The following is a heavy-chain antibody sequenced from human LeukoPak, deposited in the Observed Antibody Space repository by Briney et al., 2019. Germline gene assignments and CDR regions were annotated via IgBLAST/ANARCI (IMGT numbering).Heavy chain of an antibody. J-gene: IGHJ4*02. CDR1: GFTFSNYN. CDR3: ATGVRGYNSALDY. V-gene: IGHV3-21*01. CDR2: ISSGSSYI. Sequence: GGSLRLSCAAPGFTFSNYNMNWVRQAPGKGLEWVPSISSGSSYIYYADSLKGRFTISRDNAKNSLYLQMNSLRAEDTAVYYCATGVRGYNSALDYWGQGTLVTVSP. D-gene: IGHD6-19*01.